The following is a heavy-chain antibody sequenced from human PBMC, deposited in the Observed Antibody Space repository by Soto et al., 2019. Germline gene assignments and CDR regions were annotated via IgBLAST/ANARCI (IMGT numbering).Heavy chain of an antibody. V-gene: IGHV1-69*13. CDR3: ARAQPLGYCSGDSCYSDY. CDR2: IIPIFGTA. D-gene: IGHD2-15*01. J-gene: IGHJ4*02. CDR1: GGTFSSFA. Sequence: SVKVSCKASGGTFSSFAISWVRQAPGQGLEWMGGIIPIFGTANYAQKFQGRVTITADESTSTAYMELSSLTSEDTAVYYCARAQPLGYCSGDSCYSDYWGQGTLVTVSS.